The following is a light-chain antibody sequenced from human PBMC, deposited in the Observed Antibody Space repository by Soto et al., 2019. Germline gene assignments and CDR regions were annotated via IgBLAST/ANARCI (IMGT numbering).Light chain of an antibody. CDR1: QRLVGSDGVNY. CDR3: MQAKEFPHT. Sequence: IVMTQTPLSSTVILGQPASISCRSSQRLVGSDGVNYLTWLQQSPGQPPRLLIYRNSGRFLGAPDRFRGSGAGTDFTLEISRVEPEDVGIYYFMQAKEFPHTFGQGTKREIE. CDR2: RNS. V-gene: IGKV2-24*01. J-gene: IGKJ2*01.